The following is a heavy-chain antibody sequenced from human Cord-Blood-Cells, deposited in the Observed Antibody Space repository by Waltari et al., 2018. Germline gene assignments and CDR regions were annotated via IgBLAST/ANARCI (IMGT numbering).Heavy chain of an antibody. D-gene: IGHD1-1*01. CDR2: IYYSGST. CDR1: GGSISSGGYY. Sequence: QVQLQESGPGLVKPSQTLSLTCTVSGGSISSGGYYWSWIRQHPGKGLAWIGYIYYSGSTYYNPSLKSRVTISVDTSKNQFSLKLSSVTAADTAVYYCARSRELERHTCFDYWGQGTLVTVSS. J-gene: IGHJ4*02. V-gene: IGHV4-31*03. CDR3: ARSRELERHTCFDY.